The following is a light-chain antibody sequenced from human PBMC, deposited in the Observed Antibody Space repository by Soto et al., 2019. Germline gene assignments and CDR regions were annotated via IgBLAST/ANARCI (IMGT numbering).Light chain of an antibody. CDR3: QHYDSYSEA. V-gene: IGKV1-5*03. Sequence: DIQMTQSPSTLSGSVGDRVTITCRASQTISSWLAWYQQKPGKAPKLLIYKASTLKSGVPSRFSGSGSGTAFTLTISRLQPDDLAAYYCQHYDSYSEAFGQGTKVELK. CDR2: KAS. J-gene: IGKJ1*01. CDR1: QTISSW.